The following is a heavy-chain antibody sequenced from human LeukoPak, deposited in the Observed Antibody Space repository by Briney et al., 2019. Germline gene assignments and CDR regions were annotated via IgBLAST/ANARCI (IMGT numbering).Heavy chain of an antibody. J-gene: IGHJ3*02. D-gene: IGHD3-16*01. CDR2: IYHSGST. CDR1: GYSISSGYY. Sequence: SETLSLTCTVSGYSISSGYYWGWIRQPPGKGLEWIGSIYHSGSTYYNPSLKSRVTISVDTSKNQFSLKLTFVTAADTAVYYCAREVWEADAFDIWGQGTVVTVSS. V-gene: IGHV4-38-2*02. CDR3: AREVWEADAFDI.